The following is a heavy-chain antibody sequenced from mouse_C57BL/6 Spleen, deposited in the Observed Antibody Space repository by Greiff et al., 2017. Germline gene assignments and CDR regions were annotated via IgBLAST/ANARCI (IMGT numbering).Heavy chain of an antibody. CDR2: ISDGGSYT. CDR1: GFTFSSYA. Sequence: EVMLVESGGGLVKPGGSLKLSCAASGFTFSSYAMSWVRQTPEKRLEWVATISDGGSYTYYPDNVKGRYTISRDNAKNNLYLQMSHLKSEDTAMYYCARDPYYGSRGAMDYWGQGTSVTVSS. J-gene: IGHJ4*01. CDR3: ARDPYYGSRGAMDY. V-gene: IGHV5-4*01. D-gene: IGHD1-1*01.